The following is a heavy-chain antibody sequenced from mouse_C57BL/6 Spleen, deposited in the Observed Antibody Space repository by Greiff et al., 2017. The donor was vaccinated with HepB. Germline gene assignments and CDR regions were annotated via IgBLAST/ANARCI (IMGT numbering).Heavy chain of an antibody. CDR3: ASYYYGSSSPYFDV. CDR1: GFTFSSYG. V-gene: IGHV5-6*01. J-gene: IGHJ1*03. Sequence: EVMLVESGGDLVKPGGSLKLSCAASGFTFSSYGMSWVRQTPDKRLEWVATISSGGSYTYYPDSVKGRFTISRDNAKNTLYLQMSSLKSEDTAMYYCASYYYGSSSPYFDVWGTGTTVTVSS. CDR2: ISSGGSYT. D-gene: IGHD1-1*01.